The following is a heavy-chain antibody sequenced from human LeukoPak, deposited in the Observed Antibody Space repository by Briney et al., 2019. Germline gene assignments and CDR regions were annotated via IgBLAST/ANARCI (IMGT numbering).Heavy chain of an antibody. D-gene: IGHD3/OR15-3a*01. V-gene: IGHV3-7*03. CDR1: GFTFSSYW. J-gene: IGHJ4*02. CDR2: INQDGSVK. CDR3: ARKGLGDY. Sequence: GGSLRLSCAASGFTFSSYWMSWVRQAPGKGLEWVANINQDGSVKYYVDSVRGRFTISRDNAKNALYLQMNSLRAEDTAVYYCARKGLGDYWGQGTLVTVSS.